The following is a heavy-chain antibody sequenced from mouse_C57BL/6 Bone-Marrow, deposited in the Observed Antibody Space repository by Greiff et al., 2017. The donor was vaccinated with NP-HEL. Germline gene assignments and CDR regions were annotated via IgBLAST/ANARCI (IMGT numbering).Heavy chain of an antibody. Sequence: EVQLVESGGGLVKPGGSLKLSCAASGFTFSDYGMHWVRQAPEKGLEWVAYISSGSSTIYYADTVKGRFTISRDNAKNTLFLQMTSLRSEDTAMYYCAREDYDVNYAMDYWGQGTSVTVSS. D-gene: IGHD2-4*01. CDR2: ISSGSSTI. CDR3: AREDYDVNYAMDY. J-gene: IGHJ4*01. V-gene: IGHV5-17*01. CDR1: GFTFSDYG.